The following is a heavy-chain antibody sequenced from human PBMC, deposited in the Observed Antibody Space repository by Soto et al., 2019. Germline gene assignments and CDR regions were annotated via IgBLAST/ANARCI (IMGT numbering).Heavy chain of an antibody. D-gene: IGHD2-15*01. J-gene: IGHJ4*02. CDR2: LAPFNGKT. Sequence: ASVKVSCKASGYVFNHYAINWVRQAPGQGLEWMGWLAPFNGKTSSLQKLQDRMSMTIDTATSTAYLELNSLTSDDTGVYFCAREGGGSTYYPLELDYWGQGTQVTVSS. CDR3: AREGGGSTYYPLELDY. V-gene: IGHV1-18*04. CDR1: GYVFNHYA.